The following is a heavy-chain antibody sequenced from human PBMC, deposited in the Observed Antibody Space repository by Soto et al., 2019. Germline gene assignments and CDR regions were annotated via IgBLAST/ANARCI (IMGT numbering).Heavy chain of an antibody. CDR1: GFTFDDYT. Sequence: EVQLVESGGVVVQPGGSLRLSCAASGFTFDDYTMHWVRQAPGKGLEWVSLISWDGGSTYYADSVKGRFTISRDNSKNXPYLQMNSLRTEDTALYYCAKEMLAYCGGDCYYPDYWGQGTLVTVSS. V-gene: IGHV3-43*01. CDR2: ISWDGGST. CDR3: AKEMLAYCGGDCYYPDY. D-gene: IGHD2-21*02. J-gene: IGHJ4*02.